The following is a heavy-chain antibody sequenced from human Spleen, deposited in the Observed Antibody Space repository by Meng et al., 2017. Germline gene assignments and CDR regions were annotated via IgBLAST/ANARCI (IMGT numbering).Heavy chain of an antibody. Sequence: GESLKISCAASGFTFSSYVIHWVRQAPGKGLEYVTGISSNGGSTYYAYSVKGRFSISRDNSKNTVHLQMGSLRAEDMAVYHCSRGGMDVWGQGTTVTVSS. V-gene: IGHV3-64*01. J-gene: IGHJ6*02. CDR1: GFTFSSYV. CDR3: SRGGMDV. CDR2: ISSNGGST.